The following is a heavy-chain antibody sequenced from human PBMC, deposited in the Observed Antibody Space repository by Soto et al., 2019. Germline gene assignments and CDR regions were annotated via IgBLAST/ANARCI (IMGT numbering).Heavy chain of an antibody. D-gene: IGHD2-15*01. J-gene: IGHJ4*02. CDR2: MNPNSGNT. Sequence: ASVKVSCKASGYTFTSYDINWVRQATGQGLEWMGWMNPNSGNTGYAQKFQGRVTMTRNTSISTAYMELSSLRSEDTAVYYCARVEDYCSGGSCYPRYDYWGQGTLVTVSS. CDR1: GYTFTSYD. CDR3: ARVEDYCSGGSCYPRYDY. V-gene: IGHV1-8*01.